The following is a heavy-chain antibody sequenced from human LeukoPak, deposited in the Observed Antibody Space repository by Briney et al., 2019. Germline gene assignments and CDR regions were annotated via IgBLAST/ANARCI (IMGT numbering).Heavy chain of an antibody. Sequence: GGSLRLSCAASGFTFNHYGMSWVRQAPGKGLEWVSTISSSAGSTYYADSVKGRFAISRDNSKNTLYLQMNSLRAEDTAVYYCARQAGYSYGRVFDYWGQGTLVTVSS. V-gene: IGHV3-23*01. D-gene: IGHD5-18*01. CDR2: ISSSAGST. CDR1: GFTFNHYG. CDR3: ARQAGYSYGRVFDY. J-gene: IGHJ4*02.